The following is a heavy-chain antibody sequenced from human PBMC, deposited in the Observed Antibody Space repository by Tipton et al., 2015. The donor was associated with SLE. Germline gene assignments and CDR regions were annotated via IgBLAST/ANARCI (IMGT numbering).Heavy chain of an antibody. V-gene: IGHV3-66*02. CDR2: IYSGGST. D-gene: IGHD3-22*01. Sequence: SLRLSCAASGFTVSSNYMSWVRQAPGKGLEWVSVIYSGGSTYYADSVKGRFTISRDNSKNTLYLQMNSLRAEDTAVHYCARDDSYDSSGYYDYWGQGTLVTVSS. CDR3: ARDDSYDSSGYYDY. CDR1: GFTVSSNY. J-gene: IGHJ4*02.